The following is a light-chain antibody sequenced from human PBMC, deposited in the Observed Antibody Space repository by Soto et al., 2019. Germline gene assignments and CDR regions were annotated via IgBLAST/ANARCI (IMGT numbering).Light chain of an antibody. J-gene: IGKJ2*01. CDR2: WAS. Sequence: DIVMTQSPDSLAVSLGERATINCKSSQSVLYSSNNKNYLAWYQQKPGQPPNLLIYWASTRESGVPDRFSGSGSGTAFTLTISSLQAEDVAVYSCQQYYSSPPTFGQGTKLEIK. CDR3: QQYYSSPPT. CDR1: QSVLYSSNNKNY. V-gene: IGKV4-1*01.